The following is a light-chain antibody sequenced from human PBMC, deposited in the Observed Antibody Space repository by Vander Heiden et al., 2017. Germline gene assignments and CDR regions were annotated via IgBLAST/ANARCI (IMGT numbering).Light chain of an antibody. V-gene: IGLV2-11*01. CDR1: SSDVGGYNY. Sequence: SALTEPRPVSGSSGQSGTISCTGTSSDVGGYNYVSWYQQHPGKAPKLMIYDVSKRPSGVPDRFAGSKSGNTASLTISGLQAEGEADYYCCSYAGSYTVVFGGGTKLTVL. J-gene: IGLJ2*01. CDR2: DVS. CDR3: CSYAGSYTVV.